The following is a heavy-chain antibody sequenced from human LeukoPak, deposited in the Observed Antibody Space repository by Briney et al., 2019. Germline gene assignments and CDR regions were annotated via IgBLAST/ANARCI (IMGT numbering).Heavy chain of an antibody. V-gene: IGHV1-8*03. J-gene: IGHJ4*02. CDR3: ARDVATRLGDY. CDR1: GYTFPTYD. Sequence: ASVKVSCKASGYTFPTYDINWVRQATGQGLEWMGYMNPNSGKTGYAQKFQGRVTITTNTSISTAYMELSSLRSEDTAVYYCARDVATRLGDYWGQGTLVTVSS. CDR2: MNPNSGKT. D-gene: IGHD6-25*01.